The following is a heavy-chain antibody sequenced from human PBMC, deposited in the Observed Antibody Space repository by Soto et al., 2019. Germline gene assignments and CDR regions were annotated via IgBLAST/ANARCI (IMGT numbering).Heavy chain of an antibody. D-gene: IGHD1-26*01. CDR2: IIPIFGTA. CDR1: GGTFSRYA. J-gene: IGHJ5*02. V-gene: IGHV1-69*01. CDR3: ARAIVGPPTTGWLDP. Sequence: QVQLVQSGAEVKKPGSSVKVSCKASGGTFSRYAIIWVRQAPGQGLEWRGGIIPIFGTANYAQKFQGRVTITADESTSTAYMELSSLRFEDTAVYYCARAIVGPPTTGWLDPWGQGNLVNGSS.